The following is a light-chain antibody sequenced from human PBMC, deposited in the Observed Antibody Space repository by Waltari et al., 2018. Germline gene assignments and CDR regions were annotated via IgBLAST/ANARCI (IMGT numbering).Light chain of an antibody. CDR1: TSDIGGNT. V-gene: IGLV1-44*01. Sequence: QSVLTQPPSASGTPGQRVTISCSGSTSDIGGNTVVWYQQLPGTPPKLLIHSNDQRPSGVPDRFSGFKSGTSASLAISGLQSEDEGEYFCAAWDDSLTYVFGTGTKVTVL. CDR2: SND. J-gene: IGLJ1*01. CDR3: AAWDDSLTYV.